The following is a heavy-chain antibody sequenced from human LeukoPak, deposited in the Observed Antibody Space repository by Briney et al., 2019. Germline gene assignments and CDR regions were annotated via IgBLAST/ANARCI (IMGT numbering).Heavy chain of an antibody. CDR2: INPSGVST. CDR1: GYTFTSYY. J-gene: IGHJ4*02. Sequence: ASVMVSSVASGYTFTSYYMHWGRQAPGQGLEWIGIINPSGVSTSYAQKFQGRVKMNRDTSPSTVYMELSRLRSEDTAVYYCACDSSGYYRGPLHYWGQGTLVTVSS. CDR3: ACDSSGYYRGPLHY. D-gene: IGHD3-22*01. V-gene: IGHV1-46*01.